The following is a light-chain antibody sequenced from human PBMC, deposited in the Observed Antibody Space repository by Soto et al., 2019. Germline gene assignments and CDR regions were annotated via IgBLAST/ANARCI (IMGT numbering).Light chain of an antibody. J-gene: IGLJ1*01. CDR2: DVS. CDR1: SSDVGDYDY. CDR3: CSYAGSYTYV. Sequence: QSVLTQPRSVSVSPGQSVTISCTGTSSDVGDYDYVSWYQQHPGKAPKLMIYDVSKRPSGVPDRFSGSKSGNTASLTISGLQAEDEADYYCCSYAGSYTYVFGTGTKVTVL. V-gene: IGLV2-11*01.